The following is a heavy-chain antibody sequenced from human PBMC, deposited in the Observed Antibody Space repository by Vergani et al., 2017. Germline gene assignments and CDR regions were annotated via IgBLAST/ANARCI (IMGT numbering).Heavy chain of an antibody. CDR2: VNQDGSEK. CDR1: GFIPSSYW. D-gene: IGHD3-10*01. CDR3: VRVPLIRRGSGNYGINNYHGMDV. J-gene: IGHJ6*02. Sequence: EGQLVESGGDWVQRGGSLRLSCAASGFIPSSYWMSWVRQAPGKGLEWVANVNQDGSEKDYVDSVRGRFTISRDNAKNSIYLQMNSLRAEDTAVYFCVRVPLIRRGSGNYGINNYHGMDVWGQGTTVIVSS. V-gene: IGHV3-7*01.